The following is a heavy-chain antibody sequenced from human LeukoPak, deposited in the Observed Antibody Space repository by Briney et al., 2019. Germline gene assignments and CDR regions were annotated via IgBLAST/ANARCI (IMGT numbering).Heavy chain of an antibody. CDR3: VKADPHHSSSAPDY. J-gene: IGHJ4*02. CDR2: ISSSGSTI. CDR1: GFTFSSYE. D-gene: IGHD6-6*01. V-gene: IGHV3-48*03. Sequence: GGSLRLSCAASGFTFSSYEMNWVRQAPGKGLEWVSYISSSGSTIYYADSVKGRFTISRDNAKNSLYLQMNSLRAEDTAVYYCVKADPHHSSSAPDYWGQGTLVTVSS.